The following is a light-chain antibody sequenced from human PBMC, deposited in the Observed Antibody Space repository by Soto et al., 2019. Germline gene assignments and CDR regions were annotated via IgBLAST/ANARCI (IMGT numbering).Light chain of an antibody. V-gene: IGKV1-5*01. CDR2: GAS. CDR1: QSISSW. Sequence: EIHMTQSPATLSASVVARVTTTCRASQSISSWLAWYQQNPGKAPKLLIYGASSLESGVPARFSGSGSGTEFTLTISSLQPDDFATYYCQQYNSYPITFGQGTRLEIK. CDR3: QQYNSYPIT. J-gene: IGKJ5*01.